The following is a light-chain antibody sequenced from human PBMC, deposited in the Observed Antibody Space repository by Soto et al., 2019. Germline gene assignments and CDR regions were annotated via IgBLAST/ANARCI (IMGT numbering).Light chain of an antibody. CDR2: GAS. Sequence: EIVLTQSPGTLSLSPGERATLFCRASQSVATSQLAWYQQKPGQAPRLLIGASSRATGVPDRFIASGSGTDFTLTISRLEPEDFATYYCQQGHSFPFTFGPGTKVDI. CDR3: QQGHSFPFT. J-gene: IGKJ3*01. V-gene: IGKV3-20*01. CDR1: QSVATSQ.